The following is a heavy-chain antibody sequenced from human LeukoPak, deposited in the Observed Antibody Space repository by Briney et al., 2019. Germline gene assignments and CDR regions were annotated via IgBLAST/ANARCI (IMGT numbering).Heavy chain of an antibody. D-gene: IGHD3-10*01. Sequence: GGSLRLSCAASGLTFSSYAMSWVRQAPGKGLEWVSAISGSGGSTYYADSVKGRFTISRDNSKNTLYLQMNSLRAEDTAVYYCAKDLWFRDFSFDYWGQGTLVTVSS. V-gene: IGHV3-23*01. CDR2: ISGSGGST. J-gene: IGHJ4*02. CDR3: AKDLWFRDFSFDY. CDR1: GLTFSSYA.